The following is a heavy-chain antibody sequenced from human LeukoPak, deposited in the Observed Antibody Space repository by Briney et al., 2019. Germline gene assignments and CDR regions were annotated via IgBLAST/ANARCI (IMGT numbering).Heavy chain of an antibody. Sequence: PSETLSLTCTVSGGSISSSSYYWGWIRQPPGKGLEWIGSIYYSGSTYYNPSLKSRVTISVDTSKNQFSLKLSSVTAADTAVYYCARVYSSSWYEATYNWFDPWGQGTLVTVSS. V-gene: IGHV4-39*07. CDR2: IYYSGST. CDR1: GGSISSSSYY. D-gene: IGHD6-13*01. J-gene: IGHJ5*02. CDR3: ARVYSSSWYEATYNWFDP.